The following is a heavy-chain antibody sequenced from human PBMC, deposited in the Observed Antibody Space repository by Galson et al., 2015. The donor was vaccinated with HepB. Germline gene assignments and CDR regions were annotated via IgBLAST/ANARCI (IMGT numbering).Heavy chain of an antibody. V-gene: IGHV3-23*01. J-gene: IGHJ4*02. CDR3: AKAEGHCISTACSASDY. CDR2: TSGGGSTT. D-gene: IGHD2-2*01. Sequence: SLRLSCAASGFNFDKYAMSWVRQAPGKGLEWVSTTSGGGSTTYYADSVKGRFTISRDNSKNTLYLQMNSLRVEDTAVFHCAKAEGHCISTACSASDYWGQGTLVTVSS. CDR1: GFNFDKYA.